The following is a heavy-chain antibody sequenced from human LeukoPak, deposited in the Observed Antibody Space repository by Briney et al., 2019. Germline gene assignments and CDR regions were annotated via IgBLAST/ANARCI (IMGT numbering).Heavy chain of an antibody. J-gene: IGHJ4*02. CDR2: INPNSGGT. CDR3: ARGDFVLLD. V-gene: IGHV1-2*02. D-gene: IGHD3-3*01. CDR1: GYTFTDYY. Sequence: ASVRVSCKASGYTFTDYYMHWVRQAPGQGREWMGWINPNSGGTNYAQKFQGRVTMSRDTCISTAYMELSRLRSDDTAVYFCARGDFVLLDWGQGTLVTVSS.